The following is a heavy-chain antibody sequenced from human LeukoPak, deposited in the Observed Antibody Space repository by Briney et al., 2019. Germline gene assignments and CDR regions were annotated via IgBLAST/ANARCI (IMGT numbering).Heavy chain of an antibody. Sequence: SETLSLTCAVYGGSFSGYYWSWIRQPPGKGLEWIGEINHSGSTNYNPSLKSRVTISVDTSKNQFSLKLSSVTAADTAVYYCARDFLAAYAFDIWGQGTMVTVSS. CDR1: GGSFSGYY. V-gene: IGHV4-34*01. J-gene: IGHJ3*02. CDR3: ARDFLAAYAFDI. D-gene: IGHD6-25*01. CDR2: INHSGST.